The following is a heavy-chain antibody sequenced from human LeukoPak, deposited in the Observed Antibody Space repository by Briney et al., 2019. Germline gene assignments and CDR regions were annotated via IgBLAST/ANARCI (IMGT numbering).Heavy chain of an antibody. CDR2: IYYSGST. CDR3: ARETVADSSSWQSADY. J-gene: IGHJ4*02. V-gene: IGHV4-30-4*01. CDR1: GGSISSGDYY. Sequence: SQTLSLTCTVSGGSISSGDYYWSWIRQPLGKGLEWIGYIYYSGSTYYNPSLKSRVTISVDTSKNQFSLKLSSVTAADTAVYYCARETVADSSSWQSADYWGQGTLVTVSS. D-gene: IGHD6-13*01.